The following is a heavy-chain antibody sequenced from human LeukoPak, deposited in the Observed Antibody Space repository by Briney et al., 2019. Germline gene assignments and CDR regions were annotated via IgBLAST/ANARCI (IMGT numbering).Heavy chain of an antibody. D-gene: IGHD6-6*01. CDR1: GYSISSGYY. CDR3: ARVEGSSSSYYYYYMDV. CDR2: IYHSGST. J-gene: IGHJ6*03. Sequence: PSETLSLTCTVSGYSISSGYYWGWIRQPPGKGLEWIGSIYHSGSTYYNPSLKSRVTISVDTSKNQFSLKLSSVTAADTAVYYCARVEGSSSSYYYYYMDVWGKGTTVTVSS. V-gene: IGHV4-38-2*02.